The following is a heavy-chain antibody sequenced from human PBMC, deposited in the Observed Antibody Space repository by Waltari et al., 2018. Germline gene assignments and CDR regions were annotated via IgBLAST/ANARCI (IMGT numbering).Heavy chain of an antibody. Sequence: QVQLQESGPGLVKPSETLSLTCAVSGYSISSGYYWGWIRQPPGKGLEWIGSIYHSGSTYYNPSLKSRVTISVDTSKNQFSLKLSSVTAADTAVYYCASQIAVAGPFDYWGQGTLVTVSS. CDR3: ASQIAVAGPFDY. V-gene: IGHV4-38-2*01. CDR1: GYSISSGYY. J-gene: IGHJ4*02. CDR2: IYHSGST. D-gene: IGHD6-19*01.